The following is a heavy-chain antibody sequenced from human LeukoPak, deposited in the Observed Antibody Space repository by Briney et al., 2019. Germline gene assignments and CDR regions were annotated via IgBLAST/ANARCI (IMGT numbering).Heavy chain of an antibody. D-gene: IGHD3-22*01. CDR1: GFTFDDYA. Sequence: GGSLRLSCAASGFTFDDYAMHCVRHAPGKGLEWVSGISWNSGSIGYADSVKGRFTISRDNAKNSLYLQMNSLRAEDTALYYCAKNKNYYDSSGYWWGSFDYWGQGTLVTVSS. J-gene: IGHJ4*02. V-gene: IGHV3-9*01. CDR2: ISWNSGSI. CDR3: AKNKNYYDSSGYWWGSFDY.